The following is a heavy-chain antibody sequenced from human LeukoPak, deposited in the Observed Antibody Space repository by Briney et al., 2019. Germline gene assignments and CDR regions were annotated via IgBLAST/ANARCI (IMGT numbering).Heavy chain of an antibody. Sequence: GASVKVSCKASGYTFTGYYMHWVRQAPGQGLEWMGWINPNSGGTNYAQKFQGRVTMTRDASISTAYMELSRLRSDDTAVYYCARDRRASGSPYFDYWGRGTLVTVSS. J-gene: IGHJ4*02. D-gene: IGHD1-26*01. CDR3: ARDRRASGSPYFDY. CDR2: INPNSGGT. V-gene: IGHV1-2*02. CDR1: GYTFTGYY.